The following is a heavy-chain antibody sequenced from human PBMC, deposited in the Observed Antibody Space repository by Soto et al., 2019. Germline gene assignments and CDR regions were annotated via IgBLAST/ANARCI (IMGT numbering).Heavy chain of an antibody. CDR1: GFTFSSYW. J-gene: IGHJ4*02. V-gene: IGHV3-7*03. Sequence: GSLRLSCSASGFTFSSYWMSWVRQAPGKGLEWVANIKQDGSEKYYVDSVKGRFTISRDNAKNSLYLQMNSLRAEDTAVYYCARVLRYFDWSRAFDYWGQGSLVTVSS. CDR2: IKQDGSEK. D-gene: IGHD3-9*01. CDR3: ARVLRYFDWSRAFDY.